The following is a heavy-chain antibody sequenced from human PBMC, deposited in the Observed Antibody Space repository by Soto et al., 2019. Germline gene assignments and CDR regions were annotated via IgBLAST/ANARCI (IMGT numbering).Heavy chain of an antibody. CDR1: GFTFSSYG. J-gene: IGHJ4*02. D-gene: IGHD6-13*01. CDR3: ARAIAAAPLQLNTDY. Sequence: QVQLVESGGGVVQPGRSLRLSCAASGFTFSSYGMHWVRQAPGKGLEWVAVIWYDGSNKYYADSVKGRFTISRDNSKNTLYLQMNSLRAEDTAVYYCARAIAAAPLQLNTDYWGQGTLVTVSS. V-gene: IGHV3-33*01. CDR2: IWYDGSNK.